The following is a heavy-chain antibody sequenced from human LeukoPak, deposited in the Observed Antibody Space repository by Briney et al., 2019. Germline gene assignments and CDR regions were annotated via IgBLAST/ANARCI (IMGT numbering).Heavy chain of an antibody. D-gene: IGHD5-12*01. J-gene: IGHJ4*02. CDR2: IIPIFGTA. V-gene: IGHV1-69*06. Sequence: GASVKVSCKASGGTFSSYAISWVRQAPGQGLEWMGGIIPIFGTANYAQKFQGRVTITADKSTSTAYMELSSLRSEDTAVYYCARETSGYDLEADYWGQGTLVTVSS. CDR3: ARETSGYDLEADY. CDR1: GGTFSSYA.